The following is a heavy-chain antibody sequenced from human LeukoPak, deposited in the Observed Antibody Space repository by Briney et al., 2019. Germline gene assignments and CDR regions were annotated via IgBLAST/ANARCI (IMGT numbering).Heavy chain of an antibody. CDR3: ARAVDSSAFSPFQH. V-gene: IGHV4-4*02. CDR1: GGSISSSNW. D-gene: IGHD3-22*01. J-gene: IGHJ1*01. CDR2: IYHSGST. Sequence: SGTLSLTCAVSGGSISSSNWWSWVRQPPGKGLEWIGEIYHSGSTNYNPSLKSRVTISVDKSKNQFSLKLSSVTAADTAVYYCARAVDSSAFSPFQHWGQGTLVTVSS.